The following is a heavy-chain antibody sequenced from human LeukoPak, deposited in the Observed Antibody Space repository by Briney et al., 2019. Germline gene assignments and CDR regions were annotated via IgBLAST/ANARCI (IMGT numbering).Heavy chain of an antibody. Sequence: SETLSLTCTVSGGSISSYYWSWIRQPAGKGLEWIGRIYTSGSTNYNPSLKSRVTMSVDTSKNQFSLKLSSVTAADTAVYYCARQGYDFWSGYYSYWGQGTLVTVSS. CDR1: GGSISSYY. CDR2: IYTSGST. D-gene: IGHD3-3*01. V-gene: IGHV4-4*07. CDR3: ARQGYDFWSGYYSY. J-gene: IGHJ4*02.